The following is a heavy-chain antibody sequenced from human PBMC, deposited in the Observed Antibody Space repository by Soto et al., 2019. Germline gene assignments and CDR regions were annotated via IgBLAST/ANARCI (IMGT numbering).Heavy chain of an antibody. J-gene: IGHJ4*02. CDR2: TSSDGSKE. V-gene: IGHV3-30*04. Sequence: QVQMVESGGGVVQPGKSLKLSCAASGFTLSSFAMHWVRQAPGKGLEWVAVTSSDGSKEYYADSVKGRFTISRDNSKNTLYLQMNSLRADDTAVFYCARAEYTSGWYFMGIDYWGQGTLFTVSS. CDR1: GFTLSSFA. D-gene: IGHD6-19*01. CDR3: ARAEYTSGWYFMGIDY.